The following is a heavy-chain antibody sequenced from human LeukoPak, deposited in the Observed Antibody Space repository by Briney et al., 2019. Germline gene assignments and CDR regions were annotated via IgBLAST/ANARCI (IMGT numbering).Heavy chain of an antibody. Sequence: SETLSLTCTVSGGSISSYYWSWIRQPAGKGLEWIGRIYTSGSTNYNPSLKSRVTMSVDTSKNQFSLKLSSVTAADTAVYYWAREKVDYYDSSGYYRLDYWGQGTLVTVSS. CDR2: IYTSGST. CDR1: GGSISSYY. J-gene: IGHJ4*02. CDR3: AREKVDYYDSSGYYRLDY. V-gene: IGHV4-4*07. D-gene: IGHD3-22*01.